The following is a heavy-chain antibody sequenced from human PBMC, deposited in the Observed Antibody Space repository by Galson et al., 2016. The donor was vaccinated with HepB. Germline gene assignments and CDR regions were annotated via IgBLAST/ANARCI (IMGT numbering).Heavy chain of an antibody. D-gene: IGHD2-2*01. CDR1: VFTFSDYG. CDR2: ITSDGNNK. V-gene: IGHV3-30*03. J-gene: IGHJ6*03. CDR3: AGDGVVVPAAIYYYYYMDV. Sequence: SLRLSCAASVFTFSDYGMHWVRQAPGKGLEWVAVITSDGNNKYYEESVKGRFTISRDNSKNTLYLQMNTLRPEDTAVYYCAGDGVVVPAAIYYYYYMDVWGKGTTVTVSS.